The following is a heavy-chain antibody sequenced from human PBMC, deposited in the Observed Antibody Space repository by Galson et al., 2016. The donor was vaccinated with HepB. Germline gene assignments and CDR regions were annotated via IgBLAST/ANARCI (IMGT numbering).Heavy chain of an antibody. CDR2: INSNSGEA. CDR3: VRGDVVVVPAEYNWFDP. V-gene: IGHV1-2*06. J-gene: IGHJ5*02. Sequence: SVKVSCKASGYTYTDYYVHWVRQAPGLGLEWMGRINSNSGEANYAQRFQGRFTMTRDTSISTTYMGMSRLRSEDTAIYYCVRGDVVVVPAEYNWFDPWGQGTLVTVSS. CDR1: GYTYTDYY. D-gene: IGHD2-2*01.